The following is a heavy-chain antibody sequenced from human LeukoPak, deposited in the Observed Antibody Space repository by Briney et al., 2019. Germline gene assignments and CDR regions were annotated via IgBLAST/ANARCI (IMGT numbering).Heavy chain of an antibody. Sequence: GGSLRLSCAASGFTFSSYEMNWVRQAPGKGLEWVSYISSSGSTIYYADSVKGRFTISRDNSKNTLYLQMNSLRAEDTAVYYCAKGSEGWLQFLHGYYFDYWGQGTLVTVSS. V-gene: IGHV3-48*03. CDR2: ISSSGSTI. CDR3: AKGSEGWLQFLHGYYFDY. J-gene: IGHJ4*02. CDR1: GFTFSSYE. D-gene: IGHD5-24*01.